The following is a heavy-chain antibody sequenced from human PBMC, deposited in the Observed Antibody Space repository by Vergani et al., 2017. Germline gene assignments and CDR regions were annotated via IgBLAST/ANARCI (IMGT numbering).Heavy chain of an antibody. CDR3: AKAWRPMTTLLLNFDY. CDR1: GFTFSSYG. V-gene: IGHV3-30*18. D-gene: IGHD3-10*01. Sequence: QVQLVESGGGVVQPGRSLRLSCAASGFTFSSYGMHWVCQAPGKGREWVAVISYDGSNKYYADSVKGRFTISRDNSKNTLYLQMNSLRAEDTAVYYCAKAWRPMTTLLLNFDYWGQGTLVTVSS. CDR2: ISYDGSNK. J-gene: IGHJ4*02.